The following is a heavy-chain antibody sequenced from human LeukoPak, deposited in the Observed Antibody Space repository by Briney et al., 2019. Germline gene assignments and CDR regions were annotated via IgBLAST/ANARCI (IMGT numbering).Heavy chain of an antibody. CDR1: GFTFSCYG. V-gene: IGHV3-30*02. Sequence: GGSLRLSCAASGFTFSCYGMHWVRQAPGKGLEWVAFIRYDGSNKYYADSVKGRFIISRDNSKNTLYLQMSSVRAEDTAVYYCANENGGPDYWGQGTLVTVSS. CDR3: ANENGGPDY. D-gene: IGHD3-10*01. J-gene: IGHJ4*02. CDR2: IRYDGSNK.